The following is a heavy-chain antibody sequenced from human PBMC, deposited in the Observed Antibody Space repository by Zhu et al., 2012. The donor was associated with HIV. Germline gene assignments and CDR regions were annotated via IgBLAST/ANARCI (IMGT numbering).Heavy chain of an antibody. CDR2: IYRSGAT. CDR3: ARTGDDNHHASFDI. J-gene: IGHJ4*01. CDR1: GSSINTANY. D-gene: IGHD2-21*01. Sequence: QVQLQGSGPGLVKPSETLSLTCDVSGSSINTANYWGWIRQPPGKGLEWIANIYRSGATYYNPSLRSRATISLDTSKNLFLLRSNSVTAADTAIYYCARTGDDNHHASFDIWDQGTLITVSS. V-gene: IGHV4-38-2*01.